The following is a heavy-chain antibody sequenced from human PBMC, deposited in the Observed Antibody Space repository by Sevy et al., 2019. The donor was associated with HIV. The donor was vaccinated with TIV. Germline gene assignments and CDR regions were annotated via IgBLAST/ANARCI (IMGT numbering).Heavy chain of an antibody. J-gene: IGHJ4*02. Sequence: ASVKVSCKISGYRLSELSMHWVRQAPGKGLEWMGRFDPEDGEIIYEQKFQGRVTVTEDTSTDTAYMELSRLRSEDTAVYYCAAGREYYDENSGYFDYWGPGTLVTVSS. V-gene: IGHV1-24*01. D-gene: IGHD3-22*01. CDR2: FDPEDGEI. CDR3: AAGREYYDENSGYFDY. CDR1: GYRLSELS.